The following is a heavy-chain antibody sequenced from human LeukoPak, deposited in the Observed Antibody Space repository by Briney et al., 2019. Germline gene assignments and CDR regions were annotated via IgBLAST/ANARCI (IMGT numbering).Heavy chain of an antibody. Sequence: ASVKVFCKASGYTFTSYYMHWVRQAPGQGLEWMGIINPSGGSTSYAQKFQGRVTMTRDTSTSTVYMELSSLRSEDTAVYYCAREDYGGNSFYWGQGTLVTVSS. CDR3: AREDYGGNSFY. V-gene: IGHV1-46*01. CDR1: GYTFTSYY. CDR2: INPSGGST. D-gene: IGHD4-17*01. J-gene: IGHJ4*02.